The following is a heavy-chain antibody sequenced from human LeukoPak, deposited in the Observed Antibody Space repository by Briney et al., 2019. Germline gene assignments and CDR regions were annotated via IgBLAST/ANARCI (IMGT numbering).Heavy chain of an antibody. J-gene: IGHJ6*02. V-gene: IGHV5-51*01. CDR1: GYSFTSYW. Sequence: GESLKISCKGSGYSFTSYWIGWVRQMPGKGLEWMGIIYPGDSDTRYSPSFQGQVTISADKSISTAYLQWSSLKASDTAMYYCARHDQPLKYYYDSSGYRIPYYYYGMDVWGQGTTVTVSS. D-gene: IGHD3-22*01. CDR2: IYPGDSDT. CDR3: ARHDQPLKYYYDSSGYRIPYYYYGMDV.